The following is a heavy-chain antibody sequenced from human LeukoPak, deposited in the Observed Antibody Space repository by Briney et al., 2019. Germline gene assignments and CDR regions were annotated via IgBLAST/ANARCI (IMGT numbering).Heavy chain of an antibody. Sequence: PSETLSLTCAVSGGSISSGGYTWSWIRQPPGKGLEWIGYIYQSGNTYYKPSLQSRITMSVDRSKNQFSLNLSSVTDAHTAVYYCVRGPVGGTGYYYGIDLWGQGTSVTVSS. CDR2: IYQSGNT. J-gene: IGHJ6*02. CDR3: VRGPVGGTGYYYGIDL. CDR1: GGSISSGGYT. D-gene: IGHD1-26*01. V-gene: IGHV4-30-2*01.